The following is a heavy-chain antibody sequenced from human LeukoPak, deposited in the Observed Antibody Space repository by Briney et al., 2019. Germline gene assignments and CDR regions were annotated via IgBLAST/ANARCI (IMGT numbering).Heavy chain of an antibody. CDR1: GFTFGDFA. CDR2: IRTKTYGGTT. D-gene: IGHD2-8*01. Sequence: GGSLRLSCTASGFTFGDFATSWVRQAPGKGLEWVGFIRTKTYGGTTECAASVKGRFTISRDDSKSVAYLQMNSLRAEDTAVYYCAKDEDIVLVDAFDIWGQGTMVTVSS. V-gene: IGHV3-49*04. J-gene: IGHJ3*02. CDR3: AKDEDIVLVDAFDI.